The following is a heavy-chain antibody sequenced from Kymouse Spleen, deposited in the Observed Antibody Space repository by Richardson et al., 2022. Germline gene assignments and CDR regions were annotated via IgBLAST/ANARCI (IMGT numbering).Heavy chain of an antibody. V-gene: IGHV3-23*04. D-gene: IGHD3-3*01. CDR3: AGFWSGYYTASYYYYGMDV. J-gene: IGHJ6*02. CDR1: GFTFSSYA. Sequence: EVQLVESGGGLVQPGGSLRLSCAASGFTFSSYAMSWVRQAPGKGLEWVSAISGSGGSTYYADSVKGRFTISRDNSKNTLYLQMNSLRAEDTAVYYCAGFWSGYYTASYYYYGMDVWGQGTTVTVSS. CDR2: ISGSGGST.